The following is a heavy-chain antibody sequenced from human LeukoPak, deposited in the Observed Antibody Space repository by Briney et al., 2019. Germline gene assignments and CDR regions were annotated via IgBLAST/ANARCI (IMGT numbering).Heavy chain of an antibody. V-gene: IGHV4-61*02. CDR2: IYTSGST. CDR1: GGSISSGSYY. J-gene: IGHJ3*02. Sequence: PSQTLSLTCTVSGGSISSGSYYWSWIRQPAGTGLEWIGRIYTSGSTNYNPSLKSRVTISVDTSKNQFSLKLSSVTAADTAVYYCARDRDCSSTSCHFADAFDIWGQGTMVTVSS. CDR3: ARDRDCSSTSCHFADAFDI. D-gene: IGHD2-2*01.